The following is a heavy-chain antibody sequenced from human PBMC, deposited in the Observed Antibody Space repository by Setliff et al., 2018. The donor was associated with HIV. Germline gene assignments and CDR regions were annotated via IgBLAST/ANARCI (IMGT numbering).Heavy chain of an antibody. J-gene: IGHJ3*02. D-gene: IGHD3-3*01. CDR1: GFSFTNYA. CDR3: AKGSSFSGEINAFWDI. Sequence: PGGSLRLSCAVSGFSFTNYAMAWVRQAPGKGLEWVSALSGYGDSTYHADSVKGRLTVSRDNSKSTLYLRINSLRDEDTAVYYCAKGSSFSGEINAFWDIWGQGTLVTVSS. V-gene: IGHV3-23*01. CDR2: LSGYGDST.